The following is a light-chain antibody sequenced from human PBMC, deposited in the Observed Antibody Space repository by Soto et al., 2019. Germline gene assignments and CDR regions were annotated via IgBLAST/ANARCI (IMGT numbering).Light chain of an antibody. CDR2: EGT. CDR1: SSDVGGYNY. Sequence: QSALAQPASVSGSPGQSITISCTGTSSDVGGYNYVSWYQQHPGKAPKLMIFEGTKRPSGVSDRFSGSKSGNTASLTISGLQAEDEADYYCYSYAGDNMYVFGTGTKVTVL. J-gene: IGLJ1*01. CDR3: YSYAGDNMYV. V-gene: IGLV2-23*01.